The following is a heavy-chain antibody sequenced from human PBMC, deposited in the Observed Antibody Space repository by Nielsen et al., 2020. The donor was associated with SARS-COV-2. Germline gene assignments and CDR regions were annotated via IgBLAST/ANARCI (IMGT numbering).Heavy chain of an antibody. CDR3: AREGDCSSTSCYGTWVYYYGMDV. J-gene: IGHJ6*02. CDR2: ISAYNGNT. Sequence: ASVKVSCKASGYTFTGYYMHWVRQAPGQGLEWMGWISAYNGNTNYAQKLQGRVTMTTDTSTSTAYMELRSLRSDDTAVYYCAREGDCSSTSCYGTWVYYYGMDVWGQGTTVTVSS. CDR1: GYTFTGYY. D-gene: IGHD2-2*01. V-gene: IGHV1-18*04.